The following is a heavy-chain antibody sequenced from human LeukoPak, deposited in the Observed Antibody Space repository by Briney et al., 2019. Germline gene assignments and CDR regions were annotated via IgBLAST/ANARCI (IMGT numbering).Heavy chain of an antibody. J-gene: IGHJ4*02. CDR3: ARSGVTKTNYFDY. CDR2: ISSSSSTI. D-gene: IGHD3-10*01. Sequence: GGSLRLSCAASGFTFSSYSMNWVRQAPGKGLEWVSYISSSSSTIYYADSVKGRFTISRDNAKNSLYLQMNSLRAEDTAVYYCARSGVTKTNYFDYWGQGTLVTVSS. V-gene: IGHV3-48*04. CDR1: GFTFSSYS.